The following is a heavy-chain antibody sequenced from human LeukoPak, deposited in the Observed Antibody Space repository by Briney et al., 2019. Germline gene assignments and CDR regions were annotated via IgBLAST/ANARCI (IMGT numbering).Heavy chain of an antibody. Sequence: KPSQTLSLTCAISGDSVSSNSAAWNWIWQSPSRGLEWLGRTYYRSKWYNDYAVSVKSRITINPDTSKNQFSLQLNSVTPEDTAVYYCARDRYCSSTSCYNYFDYWGQGTLVTVSS. D-gene: IGHD2-2*02. CDR3: ARDRYCSSTSCYNYFDY. CDR2: TYYRSKWYN. J-gene: IGHJ4*02. CDR1: GDSVSSNSAA. V-gene: IGHV6-1*01.